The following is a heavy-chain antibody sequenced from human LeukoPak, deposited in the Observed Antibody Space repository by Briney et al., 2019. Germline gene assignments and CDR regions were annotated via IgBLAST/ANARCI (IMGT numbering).Heavy chain of an antibody. CDR2: ISYDGSNK. V-gene: IGHV3-30-3*01. D-gene: IGHD6-13*01. CDR3: ARDMAAAGAFDY. CDR1: GFTFSSYA. Sequence: GGSLRLSCAASGFTFSSYAMHWVRQAPGKGLEWVAVISYDGSNKYYADSVKGRFTISRDNSKNTLYLQMNSLRAEDTAVYYCARDMAAAGAFDYWGQGTLVTVSS. J-gene: IGHJ4*02.